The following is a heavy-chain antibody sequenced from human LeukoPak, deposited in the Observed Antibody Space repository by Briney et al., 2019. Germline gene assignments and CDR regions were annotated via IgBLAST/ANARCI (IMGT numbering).Heavy chain of an antibody. CDR3: ARVPMVQGVNVDPCDY. CDR2: ISSSSSYI. D-gene: IGHD3-10*01. Sequence: GGSLRLSCAASGFTFSSYSMNWVRQAAGKGLEWVSSISSSSSYIYYADSVKGRFTISRDNAKKSLFLQMNSLRAEDTAVYYCARVPMVQGVNVDPCDYWGQGTLVTVSS. V-gene: IGHV3-21*01. J-gene: IGHJ4*02. CDR1: GFTFSSYS.